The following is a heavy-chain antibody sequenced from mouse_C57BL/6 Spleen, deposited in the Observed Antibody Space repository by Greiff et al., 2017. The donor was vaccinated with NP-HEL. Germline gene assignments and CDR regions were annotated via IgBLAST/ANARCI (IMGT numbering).Heavy chain of an antibody. CDR3: ARGAIYGNPWGFAY. V-gene: IGHV3-1*01. CDR2: ISYSGST. CDR1: GYSITSGYD. D-gene: IGHD2-1*01. Sequence: DVQLQESGPGMVKPSQSLSLTCTVTGYSITSGYDWHWIRHFPGNKLEWMGYISYSGSTNYNPSLKSRISITHDTSKNHFFLKLNSVTTEDTATYYCARGAIYGNPWGFAYCGQGTLVTVSA. J-gene: IGHJ3*01.